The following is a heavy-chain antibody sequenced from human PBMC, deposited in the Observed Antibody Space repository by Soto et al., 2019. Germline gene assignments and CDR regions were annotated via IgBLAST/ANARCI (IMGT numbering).Heavy chain of an antibody. J-gene: IGHJ4*02. D-gene: IGHD2-2*01. CDR1: GYTFTGYY. CDR3: ARGRENVVPALDY. V-gene: IGHV1-2*04. Sequence: GASVKVSCKASGYTFTGYYMHWVRQAPGQGLEWMGWINPNSGGTNYAQKFQGWVTMTRDTSISTAYMELSRLRSDDTAVYYCARGRENVVPALDYWGQGTLVTVSS. CDR2: INPNSGGT.